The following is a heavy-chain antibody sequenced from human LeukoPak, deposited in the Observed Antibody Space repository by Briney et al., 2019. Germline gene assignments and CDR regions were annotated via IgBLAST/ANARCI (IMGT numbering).Heavy chain of an antibody. D-gene: IGHD2-8*01. J-gene: IGHJ5*02. V-gene: IGHV4-59*08. CDR2: MYYSGST. CDR1: GGSISSYY. Sequence: SETLSLTCTVFGGSISSYYLSWIRQPPGKGLEWIGYMYYSGSTNYNPSLKSRFTISVDTSKNQFSLKLSSVTAADTAVYYCARQGGGLYHWFDPWGQGTLVTVSS. CDR3: ARQGGGLYHWFDP.